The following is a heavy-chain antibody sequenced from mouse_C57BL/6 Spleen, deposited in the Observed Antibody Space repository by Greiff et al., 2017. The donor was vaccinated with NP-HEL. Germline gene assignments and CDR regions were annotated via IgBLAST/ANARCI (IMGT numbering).Heavy chain of an antibody. CDR2: ISGGGGNT. D-gene: IGHD2-4*01. J-gene: IGHJ3*01. CDR1: GFTFSSYT. V-gene: IGHV5-9*01. CDR3: ARHDDYDAWFAY. Sequence: EVKLVESGGGLVKPGGSLKLSCAASGFTFSSYTMSWVRQTPEKRLEWVATISGGGGNTYYPDSVKGRFTISRDNAKNTLYLQMSSLRSEDTALCYCARHDDYDAWFAYWGQGTLVTVSA.